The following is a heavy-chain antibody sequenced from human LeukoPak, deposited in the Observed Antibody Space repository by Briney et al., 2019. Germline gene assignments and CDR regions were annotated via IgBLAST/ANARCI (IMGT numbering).Heavy chain of an antibody. CDR1: GYTFTSYY. CDR2: INPSGGST. V-gene: IGHV1-46*01. Sequence: ASVTVSCKASGYTFTSYYMHWVRQAPGQGLVWMGIINPSGGSTSYAQKFQGRVTMTRDTSTSTVYMELSSLRSEDTAVYYCARDPGRGYDFWSGFDYWGQGTLVTVSS. CDR3: ARDPGRGYDFWSGFDY. J-gene: IGHJ4*02. D-gene: IGHD3-3*01.